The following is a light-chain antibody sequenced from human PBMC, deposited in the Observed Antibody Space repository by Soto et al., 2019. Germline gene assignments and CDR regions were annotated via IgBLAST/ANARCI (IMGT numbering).Light chain of an antibody. V-gene: IGKV3-20*01. CDR3: QQYGSSLLT. CDR2: DTS. Sequence: EIVLTQSPGTLSLSPGERATLSCRASQSVGNYLAWYQQKPGQAPRLLIYDTSNRATGIPDRFSGSGSGTDFTLTISRLEPEDFAVFYFQQYGSSLLTFGRGTKVEIK. J-gene: IGKJ4*01. CDR1: QSVGNY.